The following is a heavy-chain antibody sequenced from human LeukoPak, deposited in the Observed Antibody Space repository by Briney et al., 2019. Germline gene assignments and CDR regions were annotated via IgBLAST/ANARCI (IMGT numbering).Heavy chain of an antibody. CDR2: FNPNSGGT. J-gene: IGHJ5*02. CDR3: ARDGITMVRGVITGSNWFDP. D-gene: IGHD3-10*01. V-gene: IGHV1-2*02. Sequence: ASVKVSCKASGYTFTGYYMHWVRQAPGQGLEWMGWFNPNSGGTNYAQKYQGRVTMTRDTSISTAYMELSRLRSDDTAVYYCARDGITMVRGVITGSNWFDPWGQGTLVTVSS. CDR1: GYTFTGYY.